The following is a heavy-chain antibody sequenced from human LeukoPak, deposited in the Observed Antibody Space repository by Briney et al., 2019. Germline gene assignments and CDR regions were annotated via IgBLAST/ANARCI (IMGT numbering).Heavy chain of an antibody. Sequence: GESRKISCKASGYSFNSYYIGWVRQMPGKGLEWMGMIYPGDPETRYSPSFQGHVTISLDRSITTAYLRFNNLKASDTAMYYWAGGVDFWSGSPYFDLRGQGTLVTVSS. CDR1: GYSFNSYY. V-gene: IGHV5-51*01. CDR3: AGGVDFWSGSPYFDL. J-gene: IGHJ4*02. D-gene: IGHD3-3*01. CDR2: IYPGDPET.